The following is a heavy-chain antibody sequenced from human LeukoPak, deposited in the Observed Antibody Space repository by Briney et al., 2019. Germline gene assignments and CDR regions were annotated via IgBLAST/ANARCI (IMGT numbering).Heavy chain of an antibody. CDR2: IYTGGST. CDR3: ASVSRDAFDI. V-gene: IGHV3-66*01. J-gene: IGHJ3*02. D-gene: IGHD3-16*01. Sequence: EWVSVIYTGGSTYYADSLKGRFTISRDNSKNTLYLQMYSLRAEDTAVYYCASVSRDAFDIWGQGTMVTVSS.